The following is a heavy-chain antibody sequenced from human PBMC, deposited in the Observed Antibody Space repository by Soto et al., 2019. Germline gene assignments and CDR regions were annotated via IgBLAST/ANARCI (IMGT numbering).Heavy chain of an antibody. V-gene: IGHV3-48*02. CDR3: AREPLRYFDWLLKDYYYYGMDV. D-gene: IGHD3-9*01. CDR2: ISSSSSTI. CDR1: GFTFSSYS. J-gene: IGHJ6*02. Sequence: GGPLRLSCAASGFTFSSYSMSWVRQAPGKGLEWVSYISSSSSTIYYADSVKGRFTISRDNAKNSLYLQMNSLRDEDTAVYYCAREPLRYFDWLLKDYYYYGMDVWGQGTTVTVSS.